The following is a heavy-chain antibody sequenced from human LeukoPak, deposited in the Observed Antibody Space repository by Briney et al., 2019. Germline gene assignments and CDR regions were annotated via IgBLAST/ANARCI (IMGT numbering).Heavy chain of an antibody. CDR2: IRSKAYGGTT. Sequence: GGSLRLSCTASGFTFGDYAMSWVRQAPGKGLEWVGFIRSKAYGGTTEYAASVKGRFTISRDDSKSIAYLQTNSLKTEDTAVYYCTRRFDSSGYYLKRPSDYWGQGTLVTVSS. J-gene: IGHJ4*02. CDR3: TRRFDSSGYYLKRPSDY. D-gene: IGHD3-22*01. CDR1: GFTFGDYA. V-gene: IGHV3-49*04.